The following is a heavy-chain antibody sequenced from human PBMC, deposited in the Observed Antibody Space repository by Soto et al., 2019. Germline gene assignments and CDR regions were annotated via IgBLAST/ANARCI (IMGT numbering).Heavy chain of an antibody. CDR1: GFTFSTYW. V-gene: IGHV3-7*05. J-gene: IGHJ4*02. D-gene: IGHD1-20*01. CDR3: ARASYTRSIWYNFDF. Sequence: EVQLVESGGGLVQPGGSLRLSCAVSGFTFSTYWMSWVRQAPGRGLEWVATIRQDGSGEDYVDSVKGRFTVSRDNTKNSLYLQMNSLRAEDTAVYYCARASYTRSIWYNFDFWGQGTVVTVSS. CDR2: IRQDGSGE.